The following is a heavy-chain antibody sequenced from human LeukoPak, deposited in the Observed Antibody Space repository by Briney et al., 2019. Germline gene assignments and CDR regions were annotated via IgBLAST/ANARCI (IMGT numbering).Heavy chain of an antibody. CDR2: IYWDDDK. CDR3: AHRRVSVSSWGFDP. Sequence: SGPTLVNPTQTLTLTCTFSGFSLSSSGVSVGWIRQPPGKALEWLALIYWDDDKRYSPSLKSRLTITKDTSKNQVVLTLTNMDPADTATYYCAHRRVSVSSWGFDPWGPGTLVTVSS. CDR1: GFSLSSSGVS. J-gene: IGHJ5*02. D-gene: IGHD2-8*01. V-gene: IGHV2-5*02.